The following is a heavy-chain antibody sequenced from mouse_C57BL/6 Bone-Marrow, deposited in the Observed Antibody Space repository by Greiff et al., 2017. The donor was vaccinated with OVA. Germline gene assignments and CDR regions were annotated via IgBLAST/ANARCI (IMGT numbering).Heavy chain of an antibody. Sequence: QVQLKQPGAELVKPGASVKVSCKASGYTFTSYWMHWVKQRPGQGLEWIGRIHPSDSDTNYNQKFKGKATLTVDKSSSTAYMQLSSLTSEDSAVYYCARGIYYDYDPLFDYWGQGTTLTVSS. CDR2: IHPSDSDT. CDR3: ARGIYYDYDPLFDY. J-gene: IGHJ2*01. D-gene: IGHD2-4*01. CDR1: GYTFTSYW. V-gene: IGHV1-74*01.